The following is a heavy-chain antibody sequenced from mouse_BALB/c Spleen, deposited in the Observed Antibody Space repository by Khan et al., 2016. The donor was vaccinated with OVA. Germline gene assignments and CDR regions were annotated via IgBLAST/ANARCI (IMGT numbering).Heavy chain of an antibody. V-gene: IGHV5-9-1*01. D-gene: IGHD2-1*01. Sequence: EVELVESGGVLVEPGGSLKFSCAASGFTFSSFVMSWVRQTPEKRLEWVATISSAATYTYYPDSVKGRFTISRDNAKNTLYLQMNSLRSDDTAIYYCANGNYGWFAYWGQGTLVTVST. J-gene: IGHJ3*01. CDR1: GFTFSSFV. CDR3: ANGNYGWFAY. CDR2: ISSAATYT.